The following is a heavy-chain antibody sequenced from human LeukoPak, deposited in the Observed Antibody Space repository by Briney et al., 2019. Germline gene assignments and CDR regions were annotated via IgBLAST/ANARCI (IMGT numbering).Heavy chain of an antibody. J-gene: IGHJ3*02. CDR2: IYPGDSDT. D-gene: IGHD6-13*01. Sequence: GESLKISCQGSGYSFTNYWIGWVRQMPGKGLEWMGIIYPGDSDTRYNPSFQSQVTISADKSISTAYLQWSGLKASDTAMYYCARQRIAATGGFDAFHIWGQGTMVTVSS. V-gene: IGHV5-51*01. CDR1: GYSFTNYW. CDR3: ARQRIAATGGFDAFHI.